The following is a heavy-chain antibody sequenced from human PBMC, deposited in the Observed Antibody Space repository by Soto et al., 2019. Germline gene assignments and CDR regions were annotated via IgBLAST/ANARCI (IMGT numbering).Heavy chain of an antibody. Sequence: SETLSLTCAVSGDSIIGIYHWAWLRQSPGRGLEWIASIYHTGTTYYTPSRESRVTISVDTSKNQFSLRLSSVTAADSAIYFCARTDNVGYYQHFGQGDLVTVS. CDR2: IYHTGTT. CDR1: GDSIIGIYH. D-gene: IGHD3-3*01. V-gene: IGHV4-38-2*01. J-gene: IGHJ1*01. CDR3: ARTDNVGYYQH.